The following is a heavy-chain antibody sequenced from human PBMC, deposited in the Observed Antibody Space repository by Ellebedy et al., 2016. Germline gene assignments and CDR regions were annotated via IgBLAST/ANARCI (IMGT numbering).Heavy chain of an antibody. V-gene: IGHV3-21*01. CDR1: GFIFSTFT. Sequence: GESLKISCTASGFIFSTFTMNWVRQAPGKGLEWVSSISSTSDYIYYADSLKGRFTISRDDTKNVLYLRMDSLRVEDTALYYCARDNYGSIDYWGQGALVTVSS. CDR3: ARDNYGSIDY. CDR2: ISSTSDYI. J-gene: IGHJ4*02. D-gene: IGHD3-10*01.